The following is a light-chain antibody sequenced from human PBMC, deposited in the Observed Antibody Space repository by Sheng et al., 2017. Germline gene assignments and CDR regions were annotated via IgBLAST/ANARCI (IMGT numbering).Light chain of an antibody. CDR2: DAS. CDR3: QQRSKWPVT. Sequence: EIVLTQSPATLSLSPGERATLSCRASQSVSSSLAWYQQKPGQAPRLLIYDASNRATGIPARFSGSGSGTDFTLTISSLEPEDFAVYYCQQRSKWPVTFGPGTKVEI. J-gene: IGKJ3*01. CDR1: QSVSSS. V-gene: IGKV3-11*01.